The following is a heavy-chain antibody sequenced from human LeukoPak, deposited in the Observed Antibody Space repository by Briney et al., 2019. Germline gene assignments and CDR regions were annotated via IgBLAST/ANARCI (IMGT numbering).Heavy chain of an antibody. CDR3: ARGSYGDPVDY. J-gene: IGHJ4*02. Sequence: GRSLGLSCAASGFTFDDYAMHWVRQAPGKGLEWVSGISWNSGSIGYADSVKGRFTISRDNAKNPLYLQMNSLRAEDTAVYYCARGSYGDPVDYWGQGTLVTVSS. D-gene: IGHD4-17*01. CDR1: GFTFDDYA. V-gene: IGHV3-9*01. CDR2: ISWNSGSI.